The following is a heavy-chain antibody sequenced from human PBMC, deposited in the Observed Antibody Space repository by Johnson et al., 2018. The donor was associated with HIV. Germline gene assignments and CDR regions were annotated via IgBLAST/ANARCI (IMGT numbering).Heavy chain of an antibody. CDR2: IKSKTDGGTT. CDR1: GFTFSSAW. V-gene: IGHV3-15*01. Sequence: VQLVESGGGLVKPGGSLRLSCTASGFTFSSAWMNWVRQAPGKGLEWVGRIKSKTDGGTTDYAAPVKGRFTISRDDSKNTLYLQMNSLKTEDTAVYYCTTDSPIRSFDIWGQGTMVTVSS. CDR3: TTDSPIRSFDI. D-gene: IGHD3-3*02. J-gene: IGHJ3*02.